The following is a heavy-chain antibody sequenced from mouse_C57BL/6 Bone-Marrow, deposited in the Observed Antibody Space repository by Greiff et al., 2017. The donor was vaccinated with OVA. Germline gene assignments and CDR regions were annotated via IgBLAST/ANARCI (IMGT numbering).Heavy chain of an antibody. CDR1: GFTFSSYT. CDR2: ISGGGGNT. V-gene: IGHV5-9*01. CDR3: ASLRPSKDWFAY. D-gene: IGHD1-1*01. J-gene: IGHJ3*01. Sequence: EVKLVESGGGLVKPGGSLKLSCAASGFTFSSYTMSWVRQTPEKRLEWVATISGGGGNTYYPDSVKGRFTISRDNAKNTLYLQMSSLRSEDTALYYCASLRPSKDWFAYWGQGTLVTVSA.